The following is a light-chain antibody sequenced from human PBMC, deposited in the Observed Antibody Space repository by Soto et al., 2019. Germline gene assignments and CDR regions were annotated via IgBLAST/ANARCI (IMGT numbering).Light chain of an antibody. CDR3: QQYNNWPPWT. CDR1: QSVSSN. J-gene: IGKJ1*01. Sequence: EIVMTQSPATLSVSPGERATLSCRASQSVSSNLAWYQQKPGQGPRLLIYGASTRATGIPARFSGSGSGTEFTLTIRSLQSEDFAVYYCQQYNNWPPWTFGQGTKVEI. V-gene: IGKV3-15*01. CDR2: GAS.